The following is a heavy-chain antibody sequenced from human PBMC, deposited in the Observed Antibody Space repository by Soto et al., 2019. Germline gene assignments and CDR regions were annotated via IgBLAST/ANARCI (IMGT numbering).Heavy chain of an antibody. V-gene: IGHV3-30-3*01. Sequence: QVQLVESGGGVVQPGRSLRLSCAASGFSFSGYPMHWVRQTPGKGLEWVALISFDGTNKYYADSVKGRFTISRDNSRNTLFLQMNSLRADDTSLYYCAMPSRSYYPYWGQGTLITVSS. D-gene: IGHD1-26*01. CDR1: GFSFSGYP. CDR2: ISFDGTNK. CDR3: AMPSRSYYPY. J-gene: IGHJ4*02.